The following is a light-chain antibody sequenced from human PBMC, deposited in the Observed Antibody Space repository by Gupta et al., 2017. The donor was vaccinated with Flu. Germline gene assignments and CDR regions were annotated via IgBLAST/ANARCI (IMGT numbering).Light chain of an antibody. J-gene: IGKJ4*01. Sequence: VSPGEPASTSCRSSQNLLHSNGYMYLDSYLQKPGQSPQLLLYMGSNRASGVPHRFSGSGSGTAFTLKIIRGVAADVVVYYCRQALQTPPTFGGGTKVEIK. CDR3: RQALQTPPT. CDR2: MGS. V-gene: IGKV2-28*01. CDR1: QNLLHSNGYMY.